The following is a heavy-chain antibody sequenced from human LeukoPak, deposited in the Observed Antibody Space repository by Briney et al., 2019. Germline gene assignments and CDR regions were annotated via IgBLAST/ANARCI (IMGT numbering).Heavy chain of an antibody. CDR2: IYYSGST. CDR3: ARGAGSFGY. V-gene: IGHV4-61*01. D-gene: IGHD3-10*01. J-gene: IGHJ4*02. Sequence: SQTLSLTCPVSGGSFSSGSYYWSWIRQPPGKGLEWIGYIYYSGSTNYNPSVKSRVTISVDTSKNQFSLKLSSVTAADTAVYYCARGAGSFGYWGQGTLVTVSS. CDR1: GGSFSSGSYY.